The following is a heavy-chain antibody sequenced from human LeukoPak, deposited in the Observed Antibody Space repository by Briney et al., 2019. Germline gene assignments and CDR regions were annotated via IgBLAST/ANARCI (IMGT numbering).Heavy chain of an antibody. D-gene: IGHD2-2*02. Sequence: ASVKVSCKASGYTFTGYYMHWVRQAPGQGLEWMGWINPNSGGTNYAQKFQGRVTMTRDTSISTAYMELSRLRSDDTAVYYCARLGYRSSTSCYTGDYYYYYYMDVWGKGTTVTVSS. V-gene: IGHV1-2*02. CDR1: GYTFTGYY. CDR3: ARLGYRSSTSCYTGDYYYYYYMDV. J-gene: IGHJ6*03. CDR2: INPNSGGT.